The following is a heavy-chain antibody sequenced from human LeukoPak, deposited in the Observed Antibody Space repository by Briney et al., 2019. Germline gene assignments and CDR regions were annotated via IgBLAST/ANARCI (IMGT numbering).Heavy chain of an antibody. Sequence: PGGSLRLSCAASGFTFSSYSMNWVRQAPGKGLEWVSSISSSSSYIYYADSVKGRFTISRDNAKNSLYLQMNSLRDEDTAVYYCARGLGFGSSSWSADYWGQGTLVTVSS. D-gene: IGHD6-6*01. J-gene: IGHJ4*02. V-gene: IGHV3-21*01. CDR1: GFTFSSYS. CDR3: ARGLGFGSSSWSADY. CDR2: ISSSSSYI.